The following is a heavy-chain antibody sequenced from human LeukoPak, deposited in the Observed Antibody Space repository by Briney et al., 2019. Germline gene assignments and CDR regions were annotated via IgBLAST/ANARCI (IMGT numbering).Heavy chain of an antibody. CDR2: IWYDGSKK. D-gene: IGHD6-6*01. CDR3: ARAHSSSSTLDL. CDR1: GFTFSDCG. Sequence: GRSLRLSCAASGFTFSDCGIHWVRQAPGQGLEWVALIWYDGSKKYYADSVKGRFTISRDNTKITLYPQLNSLRADGTAVYYCARAHSSSSTLDLWGQGTLVTVSS. V-gene: IGHV3-33*01. J-gene: IGHJ5*02.